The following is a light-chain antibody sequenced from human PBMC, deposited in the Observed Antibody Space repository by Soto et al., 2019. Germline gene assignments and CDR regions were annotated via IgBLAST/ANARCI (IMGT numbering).Light chain of an antibody. CDR3: QSYDSRLSGLYV. J-gene: IGLJ1*01. Sequence: QSVLTQPPSVSGAPGQRVTISCTGSSSNVGAGFDVHWYQQLPGTAPRLLIYGNDKRPSGVPDRFSGSKSGTSASLAITGLQAEDEAEYYCQSYDSRLSGLYVFGTGTKVTVL. CDR2: GND. CDR1: SSNVGAGFD. V-gene: IGLV1-40*01.